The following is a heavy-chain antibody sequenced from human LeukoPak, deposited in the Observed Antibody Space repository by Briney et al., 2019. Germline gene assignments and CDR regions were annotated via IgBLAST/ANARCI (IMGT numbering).Heavy chain of an antibody. CDR3: ASLRWYDY. CDR1: GFTFSSYG. J-gene: IGHJ4*02. D-gene: IGHD4-23*01. V-gene: IGHV3-30*03. Sequence: GRSLRLSCAASGFTFSSYGMHWVRQAPGKGLEWVAVISYDGSNKYYADSVKGRFTISRDNSKNTLYLQMNSLRAEDTAVYYCASLRWYDYWGQGTLVTVSS. CDR2: ISYDGSNK.